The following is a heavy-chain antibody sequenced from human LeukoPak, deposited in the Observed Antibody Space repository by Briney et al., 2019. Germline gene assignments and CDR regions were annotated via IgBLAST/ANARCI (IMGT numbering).Heavy chain of an antibody. CDR2: ISAYNGNT. V-gene: IGHV1-18*01. Sequence: ASVKVSCKASGYTFTSYGISWGRQAPGQGLEWMGWISAYNGNTNYAQKLQGRVTMTTDTSTSTAYMELRSLRSDDTAVYYCASLVAWYNWFDPWGQGTLVTVSS. D-gene: IGHD2-2*01. J-gene: IGHJ5*02. CDR3: ASLVAWYNWFDP. CDR1: GYTFTSYG.